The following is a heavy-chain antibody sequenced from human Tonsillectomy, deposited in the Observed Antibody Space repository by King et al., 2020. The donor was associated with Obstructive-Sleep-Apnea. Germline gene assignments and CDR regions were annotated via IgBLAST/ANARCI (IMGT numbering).Heavy chain of an antibody. V-gene: IGHV3-23*04. D-gene: IGHD5-12*01. J-gene: IGHJ4*02. Sequence: VQLVESGGGLVQPGGSLRLSCAASGFTFSSYAMSWVRQAPGKGLEWVSAISGCGGSTYYADSVKGRFTISRDNSKNTLSLQMNSLRAEDTAVYYCAKSTGVATRGYDYWGQGTLVTVSS. CDR3: AKSTGVATRGYDY. CDR1: GFTFSSYA. CDR2: ISGCGGST.